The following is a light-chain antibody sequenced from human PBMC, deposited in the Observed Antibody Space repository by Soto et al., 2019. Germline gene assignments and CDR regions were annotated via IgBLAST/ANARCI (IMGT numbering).Light chain of an antibody. CDR1: QSVSRY. CDR2: GAS. CDR3: QQYGSSPWT. Sequence: EIVLTQSPATLSLSPGERATLSCGASQSVSRYLAWYQQKPGQAPRLLIYGASSRATGIPDRFSGSGSGTDFTLTISRLEPEDFAVYYCQQYGSSPWTFGQGSKVDIK. V-gene: IGKV3-20*01. J-gene: IGKJ1*01.